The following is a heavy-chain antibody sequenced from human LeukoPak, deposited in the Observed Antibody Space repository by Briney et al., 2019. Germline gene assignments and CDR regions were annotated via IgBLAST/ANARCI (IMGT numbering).Heavy chain of an antibody. D-gene: IGHD1-14*01. V-gene: IGHV3-7*01. CDR3: TRDRTRAEDD. CDR2: INQGGSDN. CDR1: GFTFSGHW. J-gene: IGHJ4*02. Sequence: SGGSLRLSCAASGFTFSGHWMSWVRQAPGKGLEWVANINQGGSDNYYVDSVKGRFTISRDNANNLLYLQMNSLRGEDTAVYYCTRDRTRAEDDWGQGTLVTVSS.